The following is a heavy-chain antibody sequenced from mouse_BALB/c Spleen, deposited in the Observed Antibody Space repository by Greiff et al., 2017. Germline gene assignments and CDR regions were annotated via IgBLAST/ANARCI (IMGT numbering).Heavy chain of an antibody. CDR1: GFTFSSFG. CDR3: ARRGNYPYAMDY. V-gene: IGHV5-17*02. D-gene: IGHD2-1*01. J-gene: IGHJ4*01. CDR2: ISSGSSTI. Sequence: EVKLVESGGGLVQPGGSRKLSCAASGFTFSSFGLHWVRQAPEKGLEWVAYISSGSSTIYYADTVKGRFTISRDNPKNTLFLQMTSLRSEDTAMYYCARRGNYPYAMDYWGQGTSVTVSS.